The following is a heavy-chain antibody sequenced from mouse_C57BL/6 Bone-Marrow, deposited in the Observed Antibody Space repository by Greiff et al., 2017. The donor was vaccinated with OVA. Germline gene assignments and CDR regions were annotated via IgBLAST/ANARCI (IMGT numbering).Heavy chain of an antibody. V-gene: IGHV14-3*01. J-gene: IGHJ3*01. CDR1: GFTIKNTY. D-gene: IGHD5-2*01. CDR2: IDPANGNT. CDR3: VRDEYSRVAY. Sequence: VQLQQSVAELVRPGASVKLSCTASGFTIKNTYMHWVKQRPEQGLEWIGRIDPANGNTKYAPKFPGKATLTADTSSNTAYLQLSSLTTEDTATYYCVRDEYSRVAYWGRGTGATVSA.